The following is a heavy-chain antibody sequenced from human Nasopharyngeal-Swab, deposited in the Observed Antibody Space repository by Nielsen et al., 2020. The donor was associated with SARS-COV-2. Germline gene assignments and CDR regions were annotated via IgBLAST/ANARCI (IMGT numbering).Heavy chain of an antibody. J-gene: IGHJ4*02. CDR3: TRFRPPYYDILTGSSPTYYFDY. CDR2: IRSKAYGGTT. D-gene: IGHD3-9*01. CDR1: GFTFGDYA. Sequence: GGSLRLSCTASGFTFGDYAMSWFRQAPGKGLDWVGFIRSKAYGGTTEYAASVKGRFTISRDDSKSIAYLQMNSLKTEDTAVYYCTRFRPPYYDILTGSSPTYYFDYWGQGTLVTVSS. V-gene: IGHV3-49*03.